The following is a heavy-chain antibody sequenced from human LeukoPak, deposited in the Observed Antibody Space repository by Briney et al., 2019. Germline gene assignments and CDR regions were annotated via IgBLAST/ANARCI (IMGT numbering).Heavy chain of an antibody. CDR3: ARDRGYCSGGSCYSSYYGMDV. CDR2: IYYSGST. D-gene: IGHD2-15*01. V-gene: IGHV4-31*03. CDR1: GGSISSGGYY. J-gene: IGHJ6*02. Sequence: SRTLSLTCTVSGGSISSGGYYWSWIRQHPGKGLEWIGYIYYSGSTYYNPSLKSRVTISVDTSKSQFSLKLSSVTAADTAVYYCARDRGYCSGGSCYSSYYGMDVWGQGTTVTVSS.